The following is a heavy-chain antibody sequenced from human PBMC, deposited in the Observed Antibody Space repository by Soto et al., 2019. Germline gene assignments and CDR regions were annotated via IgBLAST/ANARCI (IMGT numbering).Heavy chain of an antibody. CDR2: ISPSAGTI. D-gene: IGHD3-16*01. CDR1: GYSFVTYY. Sequence: QVQVVQSGAEVKKPGASVKVPCKASGYSFVTYYIHWVRQAPGQGLEWMGFISPSAGTIFYSHKFQGRVTMTSDTSTNTVYMELSSLRSEDTAVYYCATPDYDSGAPLDYYGMEVWGQGTTVTVSS. J-gene: IGHJ6*02. V-gene: IGHV1-46*01. CDR3: ATPDYDSGAPLDYYGMEV.